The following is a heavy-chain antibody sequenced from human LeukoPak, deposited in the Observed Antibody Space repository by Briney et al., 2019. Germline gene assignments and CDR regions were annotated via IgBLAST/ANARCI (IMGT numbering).Heavy chain of an antibody. CDR3: AKDIQLWLLGSFDY. CDR1: GFTFSSYS. Sequence: GGSLRLSCAASGFTFSSYSMNWVRQAPGKGLEWVSCISDTSSTYIYYADSVRGRFTISRDNAQNSLYLQMNSLRAEDTAVYYCAKDIQLWLLGSFDYWGQGTLVTVSS. D-gene: IGHD5-18*01. CDR2: ISDTSSTYI. J-gene: IGHJ4*02. V-gene: IGHV3-21*04.